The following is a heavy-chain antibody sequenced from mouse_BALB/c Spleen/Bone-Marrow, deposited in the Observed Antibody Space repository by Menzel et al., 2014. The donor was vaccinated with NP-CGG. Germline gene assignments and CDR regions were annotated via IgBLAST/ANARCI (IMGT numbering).Heavy chain of an antibody. J-gene: IGHJ2*01. Sequence: VNLVESGPGLVQPSQSLSITCTASGFSLTSYGVHWVRQSPGKGLEWLGAIWTGGGSASCAAFISRLSIIKDKSKSQVFFKMVSLQVDDTAICNCAGANNDVDFDYWGQGTALTVSS. CDR1: GFSLTSYG. CDR2: IWTGGGS. CDR3: AGANNDVDFDY. D-gene: IGHD1-3*01. V-gene: IGHV2-4-1*01.